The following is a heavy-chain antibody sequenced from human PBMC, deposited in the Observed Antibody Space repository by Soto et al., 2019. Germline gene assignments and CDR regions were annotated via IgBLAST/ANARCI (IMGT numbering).Heavy chain of an antibody. J-gene: IGHJ6*02. V-gene: IGHV1-8*01. CDR1: GYSFTSYD. CDR2: MNPNSGNT. Sequence: GSVKVFSRASGYSFTSYDFNWWGRDTGQGLEWIGWMNPNSGNTGYPEMFQGRVIMIMNTSTSTAYMELSRLGSEDTAVYCCAKQFVTIFGVVTQYGMDVWGQGTTVTVSS. D-gene: IGHD3-3*01. CDR3: AKQFVTIFGVVTQYGMDV.